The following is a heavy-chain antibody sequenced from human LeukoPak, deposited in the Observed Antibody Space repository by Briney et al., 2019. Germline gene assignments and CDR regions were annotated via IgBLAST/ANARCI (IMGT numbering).Heavy chain of an antibody. CDR2: ISGSGGTT. CDR1: GLTFSSYA. D-gene: IGHD3/OR15-3a*01. J-gene: IGHJ4*02. V-gene: IGHV3-23*01. Sequence: GGSLRLSCAASGLTFSSYAMSWVRQAPGMGLEWVSAISGSGGTTYYADSVKGRFTISRDNSENTLYLQMNSLRAEDTAVYYCARGGQFGRSGLWFFDYWGQGTLVTVSS. CDR3: ARGGQFGRSGLWFFDY.